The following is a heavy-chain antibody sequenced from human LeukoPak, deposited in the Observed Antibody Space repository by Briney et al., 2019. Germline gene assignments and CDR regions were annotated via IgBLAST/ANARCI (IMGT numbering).Heavy chain of an antibody. V-gene: IGHV3-48*01. Sequence: GSLRLSCAASGFTFSSYSMNWVRQAPGKGLEWVSYISSSSSTIYYADSVKGRFTISRDNSKNTLYLQMNSLRAEDTAVYYCAKEDSSGWFDYWGQGTLVTVSS. CDR1: GFTFSSYS. CDR2: ISSSSSTI. CDR3: AKEDSSGWFDY. J-gene: IGHJ4*02. D-gene: IGHD6-19*01.